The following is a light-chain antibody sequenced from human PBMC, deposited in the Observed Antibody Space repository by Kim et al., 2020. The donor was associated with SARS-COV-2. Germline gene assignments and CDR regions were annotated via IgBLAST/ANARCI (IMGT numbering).Light chain of an antibody. CDR1: QSLLQSGVYSF. V-gene: IGKV2-28*01. Sequence: ECASISCRCSQSLLQSGVYSFLDWCLQERSKSPPLLVYWGSTRASGVPDRLRDSVSDTVCALKNSGVDGEDVGVYYCVQALQSPLGFGGGTKV. CDR2: WGS. J-gene: IGKJ4*01. CDR3: VQALQSPLG.